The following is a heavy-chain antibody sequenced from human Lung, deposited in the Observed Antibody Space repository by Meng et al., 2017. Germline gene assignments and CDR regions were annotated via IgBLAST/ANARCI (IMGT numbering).Heavy chain of an antibody. J-gene: IGHJ4*02. D-gene: IGHD3-10*01. Sequence: QVQLRQWGAGLLKPSEPLTLTCGVFGGPFSGSYWSWVRQTPGKGLEWIGEIHENGFTNYSPSLEGRVTILGDRSKKEFSLRLTSVTAADTGLYYCATGWFGEFLGWGRGTLVTVSS. CDR2: IHENGFT. CDR3: ATGWFGEFLG. V-gene: IGHV4-34*01. CDR1: GGPFSGSY.